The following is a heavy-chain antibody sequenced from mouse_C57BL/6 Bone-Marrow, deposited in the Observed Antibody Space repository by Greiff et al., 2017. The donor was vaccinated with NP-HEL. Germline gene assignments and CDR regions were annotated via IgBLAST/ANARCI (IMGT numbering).Heavy chain of an antibody. D-gene: IGHD2-12*01. J-gene: IGHJ2*01. Sequence: QVQLQQPGAELVKPGASVKLSCKASGYTFTSYWMQWVKQRPGQGLEWIGEIDPSDSYTNYNQKFKGKATLTVDTSSSTAYMQLSSLTSEDSAVYYCARRDYSWNYFGYWGQGTTLTVSS. V-gene: IGHV1-50*01. CDR2: IDPSDSYT. CDR1: GYTFTSYW. CDR3: ARRDYSWNYFGY.